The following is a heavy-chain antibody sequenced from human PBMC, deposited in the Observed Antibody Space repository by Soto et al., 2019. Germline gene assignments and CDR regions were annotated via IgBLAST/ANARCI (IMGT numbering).Heavy chain of an antibody. Sequence: SVKVSCKASGGTFSSYAISWVRQAPGQGLEWMGGIIPIFGTANYAQKFQGRVTITADESTSTAYMELSSLRSEDTAVYYCARRGSGYSYGQGYYYGMDVWGQGTTVTVSS. J-gene: IGHJ6*02. CDR3: ARRGSGYSYGQGYYYGMDV. CDR2: IIPIFGTA. CDR1: GGTFSSYA. V-gene: IGHV1-69*13. D-gene: IGHD5-18*01.